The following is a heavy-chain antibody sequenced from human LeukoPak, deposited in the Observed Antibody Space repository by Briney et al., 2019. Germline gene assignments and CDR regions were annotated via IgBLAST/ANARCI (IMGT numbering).Heavy chain of an antibody. V-gene: IGHV3-23*01. CDR2: ISGSGGST. J-gene: IGHJ5*02. Sequence: GGSLRLSCAASGFTFSSYAMSWVRQAPGKGLEWVSAISGSGGSTYYGDSVKGRFTISRDNSKNTLYLQMNSLRAEDTAVYYCASQQQLVRGWFDPWGQGTLVTVSS. D-gene: IGHD6-13*01. CDR1: GFTFSSYA. CDR3: ASQQQLVRGWFDP.